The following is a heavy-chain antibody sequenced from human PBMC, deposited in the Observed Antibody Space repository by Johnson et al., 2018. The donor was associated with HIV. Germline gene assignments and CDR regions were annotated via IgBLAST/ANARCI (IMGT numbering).Heavy chain of an antibody. V-gene: IGHV3-20*04. J-gene: IGHJ3*02. CDR3: AKDPSILWWEGAFDI. Sequence: VQLVESGGGVVQPGRSLRLSCAASGFTFDDYGMSWVRQAPGKGLEWVSAINWNGGNTGYADSVKGRFTISRDNSKNKLYLQRNSLRAEATAVYYCAKDPSILWWEGAFDIWGQGTMVTVSS. CDR1: GFTFDDYG. D-gene: IGHD2-21*01. CDR2: INWNGGNT.